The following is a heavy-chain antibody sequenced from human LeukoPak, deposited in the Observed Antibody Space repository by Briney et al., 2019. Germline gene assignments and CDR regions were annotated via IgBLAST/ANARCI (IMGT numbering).Heavy chain of an antibody. V-gene: IGHV1-2*02. CDR2: INPNSGGT. CDR3: ARELAGIVATEYYYYMDV. J-gene: IGHJ6*03. Sequence: GASVKVSCKASGYTFTGYYMHWVRQAPGQGLEWMGWINPNSGGTNYAQKFQGRVTMTRDTSISTAYMELSRLRSDDTAVYYCARELAGIVATEYYYYMDVWGKGTTVTVSS. CDR1: GYTFTGYY. D-gene: IGHD5-12*01.